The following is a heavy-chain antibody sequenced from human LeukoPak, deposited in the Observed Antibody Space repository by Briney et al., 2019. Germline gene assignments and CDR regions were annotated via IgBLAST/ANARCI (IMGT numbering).Heavy chain of an antibody. D-gene: IGHD4-17*01. CDR1: GVTLSNYA. V-gene: IGHV3-30*04. CDR3: ATDYGDYEPIDY. J-gene: IGHJ4*02. CDR2: ISFDGTNK. Sequence: GGSLRLSCTASGVTLSNYAMHWVRRPPGRGLEWVAVISFDGTNKYYRDSVEGRFSVSRDNSKNTLYLQMNSLRPDDTAMYYCATDYGDYEPIDYWGQGTLVTVSS.